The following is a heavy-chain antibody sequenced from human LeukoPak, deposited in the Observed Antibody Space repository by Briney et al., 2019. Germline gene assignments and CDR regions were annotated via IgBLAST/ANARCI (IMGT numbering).Heavy chain of an antibody. Sequence: PSETLSLTCTVSGGSISSGSYYWSWIRQPAGKGLEWIGHIYTTGSTNYNPSLKRRVTISLDTSKNQFSLKLGSVTAADTAIYYCARGSYYYDSSGYQENWFDPWGQGTLVTVSS. V-gene: IGHV4-61*09. D-gene: IGHD3-22*01. CDR1: GGSISSGSYY. J-gene: IGHJ5*02. CDR2: IYTTGST. CDR3: ARGSYYYDSSGYQENWFDP.